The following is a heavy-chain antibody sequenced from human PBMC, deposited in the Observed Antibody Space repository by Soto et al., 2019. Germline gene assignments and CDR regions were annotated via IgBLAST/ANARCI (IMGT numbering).Heavy chain of an antibody. Sequence: EVQLLESGGGLVQPGGSLRLSCAASGFTFSSYAMSWVRQAPGKGLEWVSAISGSGDSTYYADSVKGRFTISRDNSKNTLYLQMNSRRAEDTAVYYCAKDLVVNIIRTEGSRFDYWGQGTLVTVSS. D-gene: IGHD3-3*01. CDR2: ISGSGDST. V-gene: IGHV3-23*01. J-gene: IGHJ4*02. CDR3: AKDLVVNIIRTEGSRFDY. CDR1: GFTFSSYA.